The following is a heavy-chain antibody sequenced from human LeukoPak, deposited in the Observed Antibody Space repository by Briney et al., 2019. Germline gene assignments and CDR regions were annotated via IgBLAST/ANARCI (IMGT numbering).Heavy chain of an antibody. CDR3: VREGLECSGSSCQRAAFDY. J-gene: IGHJ4*02. Sequence: PGGSLRLSCATSGFTLSAYWMYWVRQVPGKGLVWVARINYDGSSTRHADSMKGRFTISRDNAKNTLYLQMNSLRDEDTAVYYCVREGLECSGSSCQRAAFDYWGQGTLVTVSS. CDR1: GFTLSAYW. V-gene: IGHV3-74*01. CDR2: INYDGSST. D-gene: IGHD2-2*01.